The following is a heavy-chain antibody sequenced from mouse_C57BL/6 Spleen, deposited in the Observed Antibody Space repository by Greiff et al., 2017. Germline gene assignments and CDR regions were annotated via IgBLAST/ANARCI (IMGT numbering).Heavy chain of an antibody. D-gene: IGHD2-1*01. Sequence: EVQLQQSGAELVRPGASVKLSCTASGFNIKDDYMHWVKQRPEQGLEWIGWIDPENGDTEYASKVQGKATITAHTSSNTASLQLILLTSGDTAVYYCTTGGNYPLTNWGQGTTLTVSS. J-gene: IGHJ2*01. CDR1: GFNIKDDY. CDR2: IDPENGDT. V-gene: IGHV14-4*01. CDR3: TTGGNYPLTN.